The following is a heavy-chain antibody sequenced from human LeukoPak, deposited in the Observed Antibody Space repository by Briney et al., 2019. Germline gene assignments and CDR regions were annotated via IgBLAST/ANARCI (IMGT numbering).Heavy chain of an antibody. CDR2: IYHSGST. Sequence: PSETLSLTCTVSGYSISSGYYWGWIRQPPGKGLGWVGSIYHSGSTYYNPSLNSRVTIAVATSKNHFSLMLALWPAADAAFYYCATRANIVVVVAATEGAFDIWGQGTMVTVSS. D-gene: IGHD2-15*01. CDR1: GYSISSGYY. V-gene: IGHV4-38-2*02. J-gene: IGHJ3*02. CDR3: ATRANIVVVVAATEGAFDI.